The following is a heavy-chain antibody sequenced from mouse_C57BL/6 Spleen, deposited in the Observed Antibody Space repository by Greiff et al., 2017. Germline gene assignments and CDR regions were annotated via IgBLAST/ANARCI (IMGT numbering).Heavy chain of an antibody. Sequence: QVQLQQSGPGLVQPSQSLSITCTVSGFSLTSYGVHWVRQSPGKGLEWLGVIWSGGSTDSNAAFISRLSISKDNSKSQVIFKMNSLQADDTARYYCASLFLCYAMAYWGQGTSVTVS. D-gene: IGHD1-1*01. J-gene: IGHJ4*01. CDR1: GFSLTSYG. CDR2: IWSGGST. CDR3: ASLFLCYAMAY. V-gene: IGHV2-2*01.